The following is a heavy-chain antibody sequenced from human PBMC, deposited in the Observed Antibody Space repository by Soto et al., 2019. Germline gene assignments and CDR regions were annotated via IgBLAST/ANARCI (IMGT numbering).Heavy chain of an antibody. CDR3: AAWAERATEVH. J-gene: IGHJ4*02. V-gene: IGHV3-33*01. CDR1: GFSFSVYG. D-gene: IGHD2-15*01. CDR2: IWYDASKQ. Sequence: QVQLVESGGGVVQPGRSLRLSCETSGFSFSVYGMHWVRQAPGKGLEWVSVIWYDASKQFYAASVEGRFTISRDNSKAILSLQLNSLSAEDTAVYYCAAWAERATEVHWGQGTLVTVSS.